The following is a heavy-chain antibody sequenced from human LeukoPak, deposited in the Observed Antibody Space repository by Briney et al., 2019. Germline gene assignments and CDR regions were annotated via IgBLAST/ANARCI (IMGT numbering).Heavy chain of an antibody. V-gene: IGHV3-21*01. CDR3: ARDFSSGVNWFDP. Sequence: GGSLRLSCAASGFTFSSYSMNWVRQAPGKGLEWVSSISSSSSYIYYADSVKGRFTISRDNAKKSLYLQMNSLRAEDTAVYYCARDFSSGVNWFDPWGQGTLVTVSS. CDR1: GFTFSSYS. D-gene: IGHD6-19*01. J-gene: IGHJ5*02. CDR2: ISSSSSYI.